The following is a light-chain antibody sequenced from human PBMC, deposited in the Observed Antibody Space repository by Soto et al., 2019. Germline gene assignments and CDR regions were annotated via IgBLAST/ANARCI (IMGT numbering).Light chain of an antibody. CDR2: DAS. Sequence: EIVLTQSPGTLSLSPGERATLPCRASQSVSSSFLAWYQQKPGQAPRLLIYDASSRATGIPDRFSGSGSGTDFTLTISRLEPEDFAVYSCHQYSSSPWTFGRGTKVEIK. CDR3: HQYSSSPWT. J-gene: IGKJ1*01. V-gene: IGKV3-20*01. CDR1: QSVSSSF.